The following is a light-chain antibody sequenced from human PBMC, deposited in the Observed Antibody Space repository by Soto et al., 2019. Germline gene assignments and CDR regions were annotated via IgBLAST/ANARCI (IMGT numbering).Light chain of an antibody. CDR2: NTS. Sequence: QAVVTQEPSLTVSPGGTVSLTCGSSTGAVTSGHYPYWFQQKPGQAPRILVYNTSDKHSWSPARFSGSLLGGKAALTLSGAQPEDEAEYYCLLSYSGARVLGGGTKVTVL. J-gene: IGLJ3*02. CDR3: LLSYSGARV. V-gene: IGLV7-46*01. CDR1: TGAVTSGHY.